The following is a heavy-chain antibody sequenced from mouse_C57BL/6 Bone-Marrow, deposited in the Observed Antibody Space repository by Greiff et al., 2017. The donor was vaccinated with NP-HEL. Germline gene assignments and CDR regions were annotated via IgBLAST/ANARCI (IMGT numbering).Heavy chain of an antibody. CDR1: GYTFTSYG. CDR3: ARNYYGSSYGFAY. J-gene: IGHJ3*01. CDR2: IYPRSGNT. V-gene: IGHV1-81*01. Sequence: VQGVESGAELARPGASVKLSCKASGYTFTSYGISWVKQRTGQGLEWIGEIYPRSGNTYYNEKFKGKATLTADKSSSTAYMELRSLTSEDSAVYFCARNYYGSSYGFAYWGQGTLVTVSA. D-gene: IGHD1-1*01.